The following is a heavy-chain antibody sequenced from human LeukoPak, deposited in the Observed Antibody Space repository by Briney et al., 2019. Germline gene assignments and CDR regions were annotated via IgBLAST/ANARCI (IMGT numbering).Heavy chain of an antibody. CDR3: AKDFGYYWYPYFDS. CDR1: GFTFDDYG. J-gene: IGHJ4*02. CDR2: ISWNGNNK. Sequence: GGSLRLSCAASGFTFDDYGMHWVRQAPGKGLQWVASISWNGNNKLYADSVKGRFTISRDNAKRSLHLQMDRLRAEDTALYFCAKDFGYYWYPYFDSWGQGTLVTVSS. V-gene: IGHV3-9*01. D-gene: IGHD1-1*01.